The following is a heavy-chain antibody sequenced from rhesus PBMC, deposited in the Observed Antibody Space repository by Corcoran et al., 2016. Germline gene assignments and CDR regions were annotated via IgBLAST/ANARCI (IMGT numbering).Heavy chain of an antibody. D-gene: IGHD6-13*01. CDR3: AKARYYSSWSLVY. J-gene: IGHJ4*01. CDR1: GFTFSSYG. V-gene: IGHV3S5*01. CDR2: INSGRGST. Sequence: EVQLVETGGGLVQPGGSLKLSCAASGFTFSSYGMSWVRQAPGKGLEWVSAINSGRGSTYYADSVKGRFTISRDNSKNTLSLQMNSLRAEDTAVYYCAKARYYSSWSLVYWGQGVLVTVSS.